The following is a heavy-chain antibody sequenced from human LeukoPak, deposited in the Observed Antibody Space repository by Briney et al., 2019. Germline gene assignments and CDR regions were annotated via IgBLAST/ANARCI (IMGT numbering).Heavy chain of an antibody. CDR1: GFTFSSYT. Sequence: GGSLRLSCAASGFTFSSYTMNWVRQAPGKGLEWVSVISGSGGRTYYADSMRGRLTISRANPKNTLYLQMNSLRAEDTAVYYCAKEMGNDVSVYYVYWGQGALVTVSS. V-gene: IGHV3-23*01. D-gene: IGHD3-22*01. CDR2: ISGSGGRT. J-gene: IGHJ4*02. CDR3: AKEMGNDVSVYYVY.